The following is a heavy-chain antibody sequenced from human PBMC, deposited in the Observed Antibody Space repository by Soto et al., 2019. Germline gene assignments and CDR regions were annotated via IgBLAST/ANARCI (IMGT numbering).Heavy chain of an antibody. V-gene: IGHV4-39*01. CDR1: GGSISSSSYY. D-gene: IGHD2-2*01. CDR3: ARAKDIVVVPAAKLGGWFDP. J-gene: IGHJ5*02. CDR2: IYYSGST. Sequence: PSETLSLTCTVSGGSISSSSYYWGWIRQPPGKGLEWIGSIYYSGSTYYNPSLKSRVTISVDTSKNQFSLKLSSVTAADTAVYFCARAKDIVVVPAAKLGGWFDPWGQGTLVTVSS.